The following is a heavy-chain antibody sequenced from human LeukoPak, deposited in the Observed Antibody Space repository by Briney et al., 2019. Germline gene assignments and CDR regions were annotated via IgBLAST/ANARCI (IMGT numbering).Heavy chain of an antibody. CDR3: AELGITMIGGV. CDR1: GFTFSSYE. D-gene: IGHD3-10*02. Sequence: GGSLRLSCAASGFTFSSYEMNWVRQPPGEGLGWVSYISSSGSTIYYADSVKGRFTISRDNAKNSLYLQMKSLRAEDTAVYYCAELGITMIGGVWGKGPTVTISS. J-gene: IGHJ6*04. V-gene: IGHV3-48*03. CDR2: ISSSGSTI.